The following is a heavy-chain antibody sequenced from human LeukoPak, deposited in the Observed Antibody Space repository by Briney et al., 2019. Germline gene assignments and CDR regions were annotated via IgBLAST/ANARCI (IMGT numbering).Heavy chain of an antibody. CDR1: GFTFSSYS. D-gene: IGHD6-19*01. CDR3: ARDYSSGWYAFDY. J-gene: IGHJ4*02. V-gene: IGHV3-21*01. CDR2: ISSSSNYI. Sequence: GGSLRLSCAASGFTFSSYSMNWVRQAPGQGLEWVSSISSSSNYIYYADSVKGRFTISRDNAKNSLYLQMNRLRAEDTAVYYCARDYSSGWYAFDYWGQGTLVTVSS.